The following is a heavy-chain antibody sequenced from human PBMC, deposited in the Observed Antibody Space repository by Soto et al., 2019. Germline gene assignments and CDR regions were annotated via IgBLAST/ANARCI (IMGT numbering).Heavy chain of an antibody. J-gene: IGHJ5*02. CDR2: IYYSGST. Sequence: PSETLSLTCTVSGGSISSSSYYWGWIRQPPGKGLEWIGSIYYSGSTYYNPSLTSRVTISVDTSKNQFSLKLSSVTAADTAVYYCARHGRYCSSTSCYGGFDPWGQGTLVTVSS. V-gene: IGHV4-39*01. CDR3: ARHGRYCSSTSCYGGFDP. CDR1: GGSISSSSYY. D-gene: IGHD2-2*01.